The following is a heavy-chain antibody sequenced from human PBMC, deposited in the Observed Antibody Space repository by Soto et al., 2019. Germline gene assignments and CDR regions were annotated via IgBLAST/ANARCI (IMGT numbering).Heavy chain of an antibody. D-gene: IGHD2-2*01. CDR2: IYYIYESGST. V-gene: IGHV4-59*01. Sequence: SATLSLTCTVSGGSISSYYWRWIRPSPQKGLEWIGYIYYIYESGSTNYDPSLKSRVTISVDTSKNQFSLKLSSVTAAATAVYYCAGEASDIVVVTAAKGMKVALYGMEVWGQGTTVTVSS. J-gene: IGHJ6*02. CDR1: GGSISSYY. CDR3: AGEASDIVVVTAAKGMKVALYGMEV.